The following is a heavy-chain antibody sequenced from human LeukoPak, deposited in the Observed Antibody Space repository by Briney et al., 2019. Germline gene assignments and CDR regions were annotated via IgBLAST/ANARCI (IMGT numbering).Heavy chain of an antibody. CDR2: IYYSGST. Sequence: SETLSLTCTVSGGSISSYYWSWTRQPPGKGLVWIGYIYYSGSTNYNPSLKSRVTISVDTSKNQFSLKLSSVTAADTAVYYCARDRITMVRGVIISHWFDPWGQGTLVTVSS. CDR1: GGSISSYY. CDR3: ARDRITMVRGVIISHWFDP. V-gene: IGHV4-59*01. D-gene: IGHD3-10*01. J-gene: IGHJ5*02.